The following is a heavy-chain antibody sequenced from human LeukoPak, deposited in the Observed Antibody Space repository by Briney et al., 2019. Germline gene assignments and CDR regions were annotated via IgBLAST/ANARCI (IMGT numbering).Heavy chain of an antibody. CDR3: ASSRGSGGPFDF. J-gene: IGHJ4*02. CDR2: IKVDGSER. Sequence: PGGSLGLSCAASGLTFSSYWMSWVRQAPGKGLEWVANIKVDGSERYYMDSVRGRFTISRDYSKNSLDLQMNSLRAEDTAVYYCASSRGSGGPFDFWGQGTLVTVSS. D-gene: IGHD3-10*01. V-gene: IGHV3-7*01. CDR1: GLTFSSYW.